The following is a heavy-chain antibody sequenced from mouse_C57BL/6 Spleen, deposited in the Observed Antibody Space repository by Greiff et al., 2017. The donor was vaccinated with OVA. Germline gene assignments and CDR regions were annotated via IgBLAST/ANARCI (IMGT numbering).Heavy chain of an antibody. Sequence: VQLQQSGPELVKPGASVKIPCKASGYTFTDYNMDWVKQSHGKSLEWIGDINPNNGGTIYNQKFKGKATLTVDKSSSTAYMELRSLTSEDTAVYYCARSRDGNLYAMDYWGQGTSVTVSS. CDR3: ARSRDGNLYAMDY. V-gene: IGHV1-18*01. CDR1: GYTFTDYN. D-gene: IGHD2-1*01. J-gene: IGHJ4*01. CDR2: INPNNGGT.